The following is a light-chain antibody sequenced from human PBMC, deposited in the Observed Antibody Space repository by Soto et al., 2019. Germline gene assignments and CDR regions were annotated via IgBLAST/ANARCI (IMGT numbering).Light chain of an antibody. CDR3: QQYNNWPPLT. CDR1: QSVDIN. CDR2: GAS. Sequence: EIVLTQSPGTLSVSPGDRVTLSCRASQSVDINLAWYQQKPGQAPRLLIYGASTRATGIPARFSGSGSGTEFTLTISSLQSEDFAVYYCQQYNNWPPLTFGGGTKVDIK. V-gene: IGKV3-15*01. J-gene: IGKJ4*01.